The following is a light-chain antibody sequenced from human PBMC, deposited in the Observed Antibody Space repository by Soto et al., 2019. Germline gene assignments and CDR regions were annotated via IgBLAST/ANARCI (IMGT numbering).Light chain of an antibody. CDR3: SSHTTSDTRV. J-gene: IGLJ1*01. CDR1: SSDVGAYDY. CDR2: EVS. Sequence: QSVLTQPASVSGSPGQSIAISCTGSSSDVGAYDYVSWYQQHPDKAPRLIMYEVSYRPSGVSNRFSGSKSVNTATLTISGIKAEDEGDYYCSSHTTSDTRVFGTGTKVTVL. V-gene: IGLV2-14*03.